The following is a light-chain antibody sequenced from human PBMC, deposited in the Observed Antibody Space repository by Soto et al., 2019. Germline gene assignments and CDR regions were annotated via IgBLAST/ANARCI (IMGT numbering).Light chain of an antibody. CDR3: QQCVSWPPLT. J-gene: IGKJ4*01. V-gene: IGKV3-15*01. CDR1: QSVNFN. Sequence: EIVMTQSPATLSVSPGETATLSCRASQSVNFNLAWYQQKPGQAPRLLIYGASIRATGIPARFSGSGAGTEFTLTINSLQSEDSAVYYCQQCVSWPPLTFGGGTTVEIK. CDR2: GAS.